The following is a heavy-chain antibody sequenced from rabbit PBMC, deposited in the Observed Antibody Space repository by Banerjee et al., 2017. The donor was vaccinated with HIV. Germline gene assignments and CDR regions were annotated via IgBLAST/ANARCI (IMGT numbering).Heavy chain of an antibody. V-gene: IGHV1S45*01. D-gene: IGHD6-1*01. CDR2: IDIGTIGRT. J-gene: IGHJ4*01. CDR1: GFSFSKNYY. Sequence: QEQLKETGGDLVKPGASLTLTCTASGFSFSKNYYIYWVRQAPGKGLEWIACIDIGTIGRTYYASWAKGRFTISKTSSTTVTLQMTSLTAADTATYFCAREFLGNGGGAYGLFNLWGPGTLVTVS. CDR3: AREFLGNGGGAYGLFNL.